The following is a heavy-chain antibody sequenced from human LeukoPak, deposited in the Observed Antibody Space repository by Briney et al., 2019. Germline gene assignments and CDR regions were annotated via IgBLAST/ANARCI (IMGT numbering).Heavy chain of an antibody. D-gene: IGHD5-18*01. Sequence: GGSLRLSCAASGFTFSSYAMHWVRQAPGKGLEWVAVISYDGSNKYYADSVKGRFTISRDNSKNTLYLQMNSLRAEDTAVYYCAKAGDSYGYEGFDYWGQGTLVTVSS. J-gene: IGHJ4*02. V-gene: IGHV3-30-3*01. CDR1: GFTFSSYA. CDR3: AKAGDSYGYEGFDY. CDR2: ISYDGSNK.